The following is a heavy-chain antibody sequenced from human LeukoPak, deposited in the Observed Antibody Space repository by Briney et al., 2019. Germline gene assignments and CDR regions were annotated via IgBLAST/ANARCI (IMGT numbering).Heavy chain of an antibody. CDR2: ISYDGRNK. Sequence: PGGSLRLSCTASGFTFSSHAMHWVRQAPGKGLEWVAVISYDGRNKYYADSVKGRFTISRDNSKNTLYLQMNSLRAEDTAVYYCAELGITMIGGVWGKGTTVTISS. V-gene: IGHV3-30*04. CDR1: GFTFSSHA. CDR3: AELGITMIGGV. D-gene: IGHD3-10*02. J-gene: IGHJ6*04.